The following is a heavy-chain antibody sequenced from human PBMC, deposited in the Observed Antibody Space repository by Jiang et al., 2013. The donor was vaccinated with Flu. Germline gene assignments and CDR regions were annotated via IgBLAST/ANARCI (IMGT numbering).Heavy chain of an antibody. CDR3: ARGPYYDSSGSPGAFDI. Sequence: GSGLVKPSQTLSLTCTVSGGSISSGGYYWSWIRQHPGKGLEWIGYIYYSGSTYYNPSLKSRVTISVDTSKNQFSLKLSSVTAADTAVYYCARGPYYDSSGSPGAFDIWGQGTMVTGLF. J-gene: IGHJ3*02. V-gene: IGHV4-31*03. D-gene: IGHD3-22*01. CDR1: GGSISSGGYY. CDR2: IYYSGST.